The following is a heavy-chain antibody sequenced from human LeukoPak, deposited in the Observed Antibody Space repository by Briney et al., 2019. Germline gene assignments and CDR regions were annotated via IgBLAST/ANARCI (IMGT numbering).Heavy chain of an antibody. CDR2: FDPEDGET. D-gene: IGHD6-19*01. J-gene: IGHJ6*02. V-gene: IGHV1-24*01. CDR3: ATGRQWLVRYGKYGMDV. CDR1: GYTLTELS. Sequence: ASVKVSCKVSGYTLTELSMHWVRQAPGKGLEWMGGFDPEDGETIYAQKFQGRVTMTEDTSTDTAYMELSSLRSEDTAVYYCATGRQWLVRYGKYGMDVRGQGTTVTVSS.